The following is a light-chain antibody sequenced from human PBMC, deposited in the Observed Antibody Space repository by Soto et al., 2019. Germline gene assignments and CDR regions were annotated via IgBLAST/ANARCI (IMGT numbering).Light chain of an antibody. Sequence: QSALTQPRSVSGSPGQSVTISCTGTSSDVGAYNYVSWYQHHPGKAPKLMIYDVSKRPSGVPDRFSGSRSGNTASLTISGLQAEDEADYYCCSYAGSYTLLFGGGTQLTVL. CDR2: DVS. CDR1: SSDVGAYNY. CDR3: CSYAGSYTLL. V-gene: IGLV2-11*01. J-gene: IGLJ2*01.